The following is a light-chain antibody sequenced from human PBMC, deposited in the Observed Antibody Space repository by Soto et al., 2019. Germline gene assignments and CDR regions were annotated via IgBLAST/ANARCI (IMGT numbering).Light chain of an antibody. CDR3: QQYNIYPCT. Sequence: DIAITHKPSTLSASVGERVSITSQASQSISSWLAWYQQKPGKAPKLLIYKASSLESGVPSRFSGSGSGTEFTLTISSLQPDDFATYYCQQYNIYPCTFCQGARVDI. CDR2: KAS. V-gene: IGKV1-5*03. CDR1: QSISSW. J-gene: IGKJ1*01.